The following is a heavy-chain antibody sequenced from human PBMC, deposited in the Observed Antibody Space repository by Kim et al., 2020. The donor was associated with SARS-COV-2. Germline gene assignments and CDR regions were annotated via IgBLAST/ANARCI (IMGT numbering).Heavy chain of an antibody. J-gene: IGHJ4*02. Sequence: GGSLRLSCAASGFTFSDYYMSWIRQAPGKGLEWVSYISSSGSTIYYADSVKGRFTISRDNAKNSLYLQMNSLRAEDTAVYYCASHPAAARSDYWGQGTLVTVSS. CDR3: ASHPAAARSDY. CDR2: ISSSGSTI. V-gene: IGHV3-11*04. D-gene: IGHD6-13*01. CDR1: GFTFSDYY.